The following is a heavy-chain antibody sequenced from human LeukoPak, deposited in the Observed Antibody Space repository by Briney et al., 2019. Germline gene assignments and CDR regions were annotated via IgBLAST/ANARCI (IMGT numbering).Heavy chain of an antibody. CDR3: AKGTQSTITFYFDG. D-gene: IGHD1-26*01. J-gene: IGHJ4*02. CDR2: ISWNSGSI. V-gene: IGHV3-9*03. Sequence: PGGSLRLSCAASGFTFDGYAMHWVRQAPGKGLEWVSGISWNSGSIGYADSVKGRFTISRDNAKNSLYLQMNSLRAEDMAVYYCAKGTQSTITFYFDGWGQGTLVTVSA. CDR1: GFTFDGYA.